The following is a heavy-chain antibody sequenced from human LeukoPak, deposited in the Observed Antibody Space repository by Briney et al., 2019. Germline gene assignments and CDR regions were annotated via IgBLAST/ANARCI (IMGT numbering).Heavy chain of an antibody. CDR1: GYLFTDYY. D-gene: IGHD1-1*01. Sequence: ASVKVSCKASGYLFTDYYLHWIRQAPGQGLEGMGWIDPNSGGTHHAVNFQGRATLTRDTSISTVYTDLSSLRSDDTGLYYCARSRTPFYYYGMDVWGLGTSVTVSS. CDR2: IDPNSGGT. CDR3: ARSRTPFYYYGMDV. J-gene: IGHJ6*02. V-gene: IGHV1-2*02.